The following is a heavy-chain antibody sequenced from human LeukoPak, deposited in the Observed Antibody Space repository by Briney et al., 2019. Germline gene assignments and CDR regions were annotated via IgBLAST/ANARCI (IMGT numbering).Heavy chain of an antibody. D-gene: IGHD1-14*01. J-gene: IGHJ6*03. V-gene: IGHV3-21*01. CDR2: ISSSSSYV. CDR3: AYSYRRSYYYYYYMDV. Sequence: PGGSLRLSCAASGFTFSSYSMNWVRQAPGKGLEWVSSISSSSSYVYYADSVKGRFTISRDNAKNSLYLQMNSLRAEDTAVYYCAYSYRRSYYYYYYMDVWGKGTTVTVSS. CDR1: GFTFSSYS.